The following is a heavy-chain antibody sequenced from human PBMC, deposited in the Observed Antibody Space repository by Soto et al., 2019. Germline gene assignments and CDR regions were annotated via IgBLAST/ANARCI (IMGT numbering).Heavy chain of an antibody. V-gene: IGHV1-2*02. Sequence: QVQLVQSGAEVKKPGASVKVSCKASGYTFTGYYMDWVRQAPGQGLEWMGWINPNSGATNYAQKFQCRVTMTRDTSISTAYMELSRLRSDDTAVYYCARDDVRGAGGNWFDPWGQGTLVTVSS. D-gene: IGHD1-26*01. CDR2: INPNSGAT. CDR1: GYTFTGYY. J-gene: IGHJ5*02. CDR3: ARDDVRGAGGNWFDP.